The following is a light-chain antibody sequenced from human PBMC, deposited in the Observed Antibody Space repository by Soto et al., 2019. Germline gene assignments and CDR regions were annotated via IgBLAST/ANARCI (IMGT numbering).Light chain of an antibody. CDR2: AVS. J-gene: IGKJ5*01. Sequence: DIQMTQSPSSLSASVGDTVSITCRASQPIHSYLNWYQQSPGKAPKLLISAVSSLQSGVPSRFSGSGSGTDFTLTISSLQPEDFATYYCHQTYSPPLGFGQGTRVENK. CDR3: HQTYSPPLG. CDR1: QPIHSY. V-gene: IGKV1-39*01.